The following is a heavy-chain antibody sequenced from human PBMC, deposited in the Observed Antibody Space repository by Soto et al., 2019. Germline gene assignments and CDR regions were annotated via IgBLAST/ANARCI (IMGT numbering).Heavy chain of an antibody. V-gene: IGHV3-30-3*01. Sequence: GVSLRLSCAASGFTFSSYAMHWVRQAPGKGLEWVAVISYDGSNKYYADSVKGRFTISRDNSKNTLYLQMNSLRAEDTAVYYCAREWTYYYDSSATKAPYDYWGQGTLVTVS. D-gene: IGHD3-22*01. CDR3: AREWTYYYDSSATKAPYDY. CDR2: ISYDGSNK. J-gene: IGHJ4*02. CDR1: GFTFSSYA.